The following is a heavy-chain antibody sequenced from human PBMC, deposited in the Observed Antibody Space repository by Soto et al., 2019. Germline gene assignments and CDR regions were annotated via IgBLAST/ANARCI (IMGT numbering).Heavy chain of an antibody. CDR1: GYTLTNYA. V-gene: IGHV1-3*01. D-gene: IGHD2-15*01. J-gene: IGHJ2*01. CDR2: INAGNGKT. CDR3: ARGYCSGGTCYSGWYLDL. Sequence: ASVKVSCKAPGYTLTNYAIHWVRQAPGQRLEWMGWINAGNGKTKYSQNFQGRVTITRDTSATTGYMELSSLRSEDTAVYYCARGYCSGGTCYSGWYLDLWGRGTLVTGSS.